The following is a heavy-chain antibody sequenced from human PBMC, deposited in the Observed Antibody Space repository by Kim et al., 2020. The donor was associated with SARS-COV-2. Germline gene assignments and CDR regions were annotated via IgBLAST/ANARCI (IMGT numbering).Heavy chain of an antibody. Sequence: GGSLRLSCAASGFTFTTYALHWVRQAPGKGLEWVALILYDGNTKYYAGSVKGRFTMSRDNSKNTLYLQMNSLRVEDTAVYYCARGFPDGYNYNFDYWGQGTLVTVSS. J-gene: IGHJ4*02. CDR1: GFTFTTYA. V-gene: IGHV3-30-3*01. CDR2: ILYDGNTK. D-gene: IGHD5-12*01. CDR3: ARGFPDGYNYNFDY.